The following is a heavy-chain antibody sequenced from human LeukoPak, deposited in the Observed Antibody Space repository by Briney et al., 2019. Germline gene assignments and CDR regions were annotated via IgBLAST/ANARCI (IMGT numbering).Heavy chain of an antibody. CDR3: VRTYSIGWFTGIFDT. D-gene: IGHD6-19*01. CDR2: IYYSGTT. CDR1: GGSIISSSSSSYY. Sequence: SETLSLTCTVSGGSIISSSSSSYYWGWIRQSPGKGPEWVGAIYYSGTTYYNPSLKSRVTISVDTSKSQFSLRLTSVTAADTAVYYCVRTYSIGWFTGIFDTWGQGTMVTVSS. J-gene: IGHJ3*02. V-gene: IGHV4-39*01.